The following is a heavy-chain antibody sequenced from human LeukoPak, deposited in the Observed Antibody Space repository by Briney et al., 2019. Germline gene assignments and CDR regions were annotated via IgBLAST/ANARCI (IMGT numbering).Heavy chain of an antibody. J-gene: IGHJ5*02. D-gene: IGHD6-19*01. CDR1: GFTFISYA. CDR2: ISSNGGST. CDR3: VSSSGWYGR. V-gene: IGHV3-64D*06. Sequence: GGSLRLSCSASGFTFISYAMHWVRQAPGKGLEYVSAISSNGGSTYYADSVKGRFTISRDNSKNTLYLQMSSLKTEDTAVYYCVSSSGWYGRWGQGTLVTVSS.